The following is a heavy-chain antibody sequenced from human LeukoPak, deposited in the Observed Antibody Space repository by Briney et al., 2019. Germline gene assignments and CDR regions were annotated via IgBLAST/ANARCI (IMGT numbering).Heavy chain of an antibody. CDR3: ARGWGDCTTVSCYTGGDVFDM. Sequence: PGGSLRLSCVASGFTFRSYWMSWVRQAPGKGLEWVANIKKDGSEKYYVDSVKGRFTISRDNTKNSLFLQMNSLRAEDTAVYYCARGWGDCTTVSCYTGGDVFDMWGQGTMVTVSS. D-gene: IGHD2-2*02. CDR2: IKKDGSEK. J-gene: IGHJ3*02. CDR1: GFTFRSYW. V-gene: IGHV3-7*01.